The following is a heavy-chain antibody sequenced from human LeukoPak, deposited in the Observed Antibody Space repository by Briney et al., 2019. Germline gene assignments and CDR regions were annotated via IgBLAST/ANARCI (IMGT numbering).Heavy chain of an antibody. V-gene: IGHV3-23*01. D-gene: IGHD3-10*01. CDR2: ISGSGSST. J-gene: IGHJ4*02. CDR3: ARMVTYYGSGSYFDY. CDR1: EFTFSNYA. Sequence: GGSLRLSCAASEFTFSNYAMSWVRQAPGKGLEWVSSISGSGSSTYYTDSVKGRFTISRDNSKNTLYLQMNSLRAEDTAVYYCARMVTYYGSGSYFDYWGQGTLVTVSS.